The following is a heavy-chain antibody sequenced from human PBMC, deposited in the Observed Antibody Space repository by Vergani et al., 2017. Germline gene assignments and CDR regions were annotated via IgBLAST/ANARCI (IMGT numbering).Heavy chain of an antibody. CDR2: INNDGHT. V-gene: IGHV4-34*02. J-gene: IGHJ4*02. D-gene: IGHD3-10*01. Sequence: QVQLQQWGAGVVKPSGTLSLTCAVFGESFSSFYWSWIRQPPGKGLEWIGEINNDGHTNYNPSLESRVTVSRDTAKNQFSLNLMSVTAADAAMDYCAVRPRGNLVGGEIVTKRTFDYWSQGSLVTVSS. CDR1: GESFSSFY. CDR3: AVRPRGNLVGGEIVTKRTFDY.